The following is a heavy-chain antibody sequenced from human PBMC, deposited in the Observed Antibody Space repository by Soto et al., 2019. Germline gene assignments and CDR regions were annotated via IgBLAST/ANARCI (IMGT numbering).Heavy chain of an antibody. CDR2: INSSSTYT. V-gene: IGHV3-11*06. CDR3: SIVVEGHCISSSYLNWFDP. Sequence: GESLRLSCAASGFTFSDYYMSWIRRAPGQGLEWVSYINSSSTYTNYADSVKGRFTISRDNAKNSLYLQMNSLRAEDTAVYYYSIVVEGHCISSSYLNWFDPWGHGTIVTGSS. J-gene: IGHJ5*02. D-gene: IGHD2-2*01. CDR1: GFTFSDYY.